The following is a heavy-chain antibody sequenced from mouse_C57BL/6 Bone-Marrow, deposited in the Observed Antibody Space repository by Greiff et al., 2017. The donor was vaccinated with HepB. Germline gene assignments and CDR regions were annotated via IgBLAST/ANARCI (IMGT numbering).Heavy chain of an antibody. CDR1: GYAFTNYL. Sequence: QVQLQQSGAELVRPRTSVKVSCKASGYAFTNYLIEWVKQRPGQGLEWIGVINPGSGGTNYNEKFKGKATLTADKSSSTAYMQLSSLTSEDSAVYFCASRRSKAPYYAMDYWGQGTSVTVSS. CDR3: ASRRSKAPYYAMDY. V-gene: IGHV1-54*01. CDR2: INPGSGGT. J-gene: IGHJ4*01. D-gene: IGHD1-3*01.